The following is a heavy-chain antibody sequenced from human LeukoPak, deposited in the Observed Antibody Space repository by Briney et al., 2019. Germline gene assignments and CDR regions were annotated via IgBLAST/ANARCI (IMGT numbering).Heavy chain of an antibody. Sequence: GGSLRLSCAASGFTFSSYGMHWVRQAPGKGLEWVAFIRYDGSNKYSADSVKGRFTISRDNSKNTLYLQMNSLRAEDTAVYYCARARSSYGYGDAFDIWGQGTMVTVSS. CDR1: GFTFSSYG. CDR3: ARARSSYGYGDAFDI. V-gene: IGHV3-30*02. J-gene: IGHJ3*02. CDR2: IRYDGSNK. D-gene: IGHD5-18*01.